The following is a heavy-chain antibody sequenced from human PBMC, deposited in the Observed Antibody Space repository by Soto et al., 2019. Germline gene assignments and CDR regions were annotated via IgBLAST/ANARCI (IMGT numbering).Heavy chain of an antibody. Sequence: GGSLRLSCAASGSTFSSYSMNWVRQAPGKGLEWVSSISSSSYIYYADSVKGRFTISRDNAKNSLYLQMNSLRAEDTAVYYCARLGYCSSTSCYSGDYWGQGTLVTVSS. CDR2: ISSSSYI. D-gene: IGHD2-2*01. CDR1: GSTFSSYS. J-gene: IGHJ4*02. V-gene: IGHV3-21*01. CDR3: ARLGYCSSTSCYSGDY.